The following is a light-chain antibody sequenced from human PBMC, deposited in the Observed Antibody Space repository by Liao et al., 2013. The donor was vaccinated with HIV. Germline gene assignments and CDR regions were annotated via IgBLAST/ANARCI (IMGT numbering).Light chain of an antibody. CDR2: YDS. J-gene: IGLJ2*01. Sequence: SYELTQSPSVSVAPGKTARITCGGNNIGSKSVHWYQQKPGQAPVLVIYYDSDRPSGIPERFSGANSGNTATLTITRVEAGDEADYYCQVWESSSDYAVFGGGTKLTRL. CDR3: QVWESSSDYAV. V-gene: IGLV3-21*01. CDR1: NIGSKS.